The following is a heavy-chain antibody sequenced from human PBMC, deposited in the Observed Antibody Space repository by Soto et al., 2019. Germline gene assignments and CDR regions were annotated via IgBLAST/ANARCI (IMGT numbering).Heavy chain of an antibody. CDR2: IRSKVNSYAT. Sequence: EVQLVESGGGLVQSGGSLKLSCAASGFTFSGSSMHWVRQASGKGLEWVGRIRSKVNSYATAYAASVEGRFIISRDDSKNTTYLQMNSLKTADTAVYYCTRRGTDRWDSGIGYWGQVTLVTVSS. J-gene: IGHJ4*02. CDR1: GFTFSGSS. D-gene: IGHD1-26*01. CDR3: TRRGTDRWDSGIGY. V-gene: IGHV3-73*02.